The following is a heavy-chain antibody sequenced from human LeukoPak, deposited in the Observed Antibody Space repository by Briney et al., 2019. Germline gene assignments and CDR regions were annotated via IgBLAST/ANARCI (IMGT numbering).Heavy chain of an antibody. Sequence: GGSLRLSCAASGFTFSTYGMHWVRQAPGKGLDWVAVIWYDGSNIYHADSVKGRFTISRDNPKNTLYLQMNSLRTEDTAVYYCARGGDYGSGSFRWRHFDYWGQGTLVTVSS. CDR2: IWYDGSNI. J-gene: IGHJ4*02. D-gene: IGHD3-10*01. V-gene: IGHV3-30*19. CDR3: ARGGDYGSGSFRWRHFDY. CDR1: GFTFSTYG.